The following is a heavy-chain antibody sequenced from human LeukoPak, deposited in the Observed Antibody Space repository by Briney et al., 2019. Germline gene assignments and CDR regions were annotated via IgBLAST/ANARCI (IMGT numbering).Heavy chain of an antibody. J-gene: IGHJ4*02. CDR1: GFTVSSNY. V-gene: IGHV3-66*01. CDR2: IYSGGST. CDR3: ARYYGSGSYRHFDY. Sequence: GGSLRLSCAASGFTVSSNYMSWVRQAPGKGLEWVSVIYSGGSTYYADSVKGRFTISRDNSKNTLYLQMNSLRAEDTAVYYCARYYGSGSYRHFDYWGQGTLVTVSS. D-gene: IGHD3-10*01.